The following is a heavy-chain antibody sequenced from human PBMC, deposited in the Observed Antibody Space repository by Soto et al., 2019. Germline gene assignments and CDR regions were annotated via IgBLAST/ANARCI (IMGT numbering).Heavy chain of an antibody. D-gene: IGHD2-2*01. Sequence: AGGSLRLSCAASGFTFDDYGMSWVRQAPGKGLEWVSGINWNGGSTGYADSVKGRFTISRDNAKNSLYLQMNSLRAEDAALYHCARIGYCSSTSCSLGAFDIWGQGTMVTVS. J-gene: IGHJ3*02. CDR1: GFTFDDYG. CDR2: INWNGGST. V-gene: IGHV3-20*01. CDR3: ARIGYCSSTSCSLGAFDI.